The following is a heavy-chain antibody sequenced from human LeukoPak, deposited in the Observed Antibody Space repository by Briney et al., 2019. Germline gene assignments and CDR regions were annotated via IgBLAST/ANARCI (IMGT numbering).Heavy chain of an antibody. CDR1: GVAVSSNY. CDR3: AREFPLSGYFDF. D-gene: IGHD3-3*01. Sequence: GGSLRLSCAASGVAVSSNYMSWVRQAPGKGLEWVSGIYSGGNTYPTDSVKGRFIISRDNSKNTLYLQMNSLRDEDTAVYYCAREFPLSGYFDFWGQGTLVTVSS. CDR2: IYSGGNT. V-gene: IGHV3-53*01. J-gene: IGHJ4*02.